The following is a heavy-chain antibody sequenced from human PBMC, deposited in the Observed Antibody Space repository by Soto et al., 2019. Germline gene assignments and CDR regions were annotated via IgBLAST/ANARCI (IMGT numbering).Heavy chain of an antibody. Sequence: QVQLVQSGAEVKKPGSSVKVSCKASGGSFSSYAISWVRQAPGQGLEWMGGIIPIFGTANYAQKFQGRVTITADESTSTAYMELSSLRSEDTAVYYCARDHGPTVTRDRYFDYWGQGTLVTVSS. V-gene: IGHV1-69*12. CDR1: GGSFSSYA. CDR3: ARDHGPTVTRDRYFDY. D-gene: IGHD4-17*01. J-gene: IGHJ4*02. CDR2: IIPIFGTA.